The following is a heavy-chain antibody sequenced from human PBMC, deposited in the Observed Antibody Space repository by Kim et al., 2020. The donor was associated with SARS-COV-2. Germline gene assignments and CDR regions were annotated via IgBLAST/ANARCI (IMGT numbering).Heavy chain of an antibody. CDR3: AKAQTGSDYYYSMDV. CDR2: ISYDGSKK. D-gene: IGHD1-1*01. CDR1: GFIFSSYG. V-gene: IGHV3-30*18. Sequence: GGSLRLSCEVSGFIFSSYGMHWVRQAPGKGLEWVAVISYDGSKKYYGDSVKGRFTISRDNSKNTLYLQTNSLRAEDTAVYYCAKAQTGSDYYYSMDVWG. J-gene: IGHJ6*02.